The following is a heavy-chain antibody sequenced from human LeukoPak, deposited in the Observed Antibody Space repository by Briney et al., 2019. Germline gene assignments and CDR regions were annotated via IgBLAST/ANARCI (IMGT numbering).Heavy chain of an antibody. CDR3: ARDPSAYYDSSGYARSDY. D-gene: IGHD3-22*01. V-gene: IGHV1-69*04. CDR1: GGTFSSYA. Sequence: SVKVSCKASGGTFSSYAISWVRQAPGQGLEWMGRIIPILGIANYAQKFQGRVTITADKSTSTAYMELSRLRSDDTAVYYCARDPSAYYDSSGYARSDYWGQGTLVTVSS. J-gene: IGHJ4*02. CDR2: IIPILGIA.